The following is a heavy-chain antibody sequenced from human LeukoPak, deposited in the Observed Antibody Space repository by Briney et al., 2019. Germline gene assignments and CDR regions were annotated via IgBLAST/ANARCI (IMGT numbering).Heavy chain of an antibody. Sequence: SETLSLTCTVSGYSISSGYYWGWIRQPPGKGLEWIGSIYHSGSTYYNPSLKSRVTISVDTSKNQFSLKLSSVTAADTAVYYCASLYGSGSYYLDYWGQGTLVTVSS. CDR3: ASLYGSGSYYLDY. CDR2: IYHSGST. J-gene: IGHJ4*02. V-gene: IGHV4-38-2*02. D-gene: IGHD3-10*01. CDR1: GYSISSGYY.